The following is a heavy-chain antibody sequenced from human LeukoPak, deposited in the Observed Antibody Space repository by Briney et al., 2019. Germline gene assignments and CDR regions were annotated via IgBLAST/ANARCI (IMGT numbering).Heavy chain of an antibody. CDR3: AREIVVPRHFDY. J-gene: IGHJ4*02. CDR2: INHSGST. Sequence: SETLPLTCAVYGXSFSGYYWSWIRQPPGKGLEWIGEINHSGSTNYNPSLKSRVTISVDTSKNQFSLKLSSVTAADTAVYYCAREIVVPRHFDYWGQGTLVTVSS. V-gene: IGHV4-34*01. CDR1: GXSFSGYY. D-gene: IGHD2-21*01.